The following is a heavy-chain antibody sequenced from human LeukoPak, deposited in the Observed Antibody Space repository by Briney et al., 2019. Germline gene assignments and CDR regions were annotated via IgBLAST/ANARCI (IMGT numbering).Heavy chain of an antibody. CDR1: GFTFSSYA. J-gene: IGHJ6*02. Sequence: GGSLRLSCAASGFTFSSYAMSWVRQAPGKGLEWVSTISGSGDNTYYADSVKGRFTISRDNSKNTLYLQMNSLRAEDTAEYSCANLGEIAVAVTGYGLDVWDLGTTVTVSS. CDR3: ANLGEIAVAVTGYGLDV. CDR2: ISGSGDNT. V-gene: IGHV3-23*01. D-gene: IGHD6-19*01.